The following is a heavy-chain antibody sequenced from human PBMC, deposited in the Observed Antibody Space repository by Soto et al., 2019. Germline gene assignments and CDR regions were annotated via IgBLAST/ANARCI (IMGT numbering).Heavy chain of an antibody. V-gene: IGHV3-48*01. Sequence: GGSLRLSCVASGFTVSSYSMTWVRQAPGKGLEWLSYISSSTDTIYYADSVKGRFTISRDNAKNSVFLQMNSLRAEDTAVYYCAREVGYYYYYVDVWGKGTAVTVSS. D-gene: IGHD1-26*01. J-gene: IGHJ6*03. CDR1: GFTVSSYS. CDR3: AREVGYYYYYVDV. CDR2: ISSSTDTI.